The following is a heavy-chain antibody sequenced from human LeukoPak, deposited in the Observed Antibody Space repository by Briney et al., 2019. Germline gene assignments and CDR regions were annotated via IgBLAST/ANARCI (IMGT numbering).Heavy chain of an antibody. CDR1: GFTFASYA. D-gene: IGHD3-10*01. CDR2: IGSSGDNT. J-gene: IGHJ4*02. Sequence: GGSLRLSCSASGFTFASYAMYWVRQAPGKGLEYVSAIGSSGDNTHYADSVKGRFTISRDNSKNTLYLQMSSLRAGDTAVYYCVKGSAYFYGSGTHFDYWGQGTLVTVSS. CDR3: VKGSAYFYGSGTHFDY. V-gene: IGHV3-64D*06.